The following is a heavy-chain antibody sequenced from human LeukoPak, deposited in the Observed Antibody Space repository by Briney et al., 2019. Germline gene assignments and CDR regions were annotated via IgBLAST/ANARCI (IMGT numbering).Heavy chain of an antibody. D-gene: IGHD5-18*01. Sequence: ASVKVSCKASGGTFSSYAISWVRQATGQGLEWMGWMNPNSGNTGYAQKFQGRVTMTRNTSISTAYMELSSLRSEDTAVYYCTRGRQLWSTSWFDPWGQGTLVTVSS. V-gene: IGHV1-8*02. CDR2: MNPNSGNT. CDR1: GGTFSSYA. J-gene: IGHJ5*02. CDR3: TRGRQLWSTSWFDP.